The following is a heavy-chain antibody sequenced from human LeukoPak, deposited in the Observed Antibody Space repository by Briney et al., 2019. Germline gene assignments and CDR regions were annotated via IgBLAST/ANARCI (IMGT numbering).Heavy chain of an antibody. CDR2: INAGNGNT. V-gene: IGHV1-3*01. CDR3: AEDGIRYFDWLPDY. D-gene: IGHD3-9*01. J-gene: IGHJ4*02. Sequence: ASVKVSCKASGYTFTSYATHWVRQAPGQRLEWMGWINAGNGNTKYSQKFQGRVTITRDTSASTAYMELSSLRSEDTAVFFQAEDGIRYFDWLPDYWGQGTLVTVSS. CDR1: GYTFTSYA.